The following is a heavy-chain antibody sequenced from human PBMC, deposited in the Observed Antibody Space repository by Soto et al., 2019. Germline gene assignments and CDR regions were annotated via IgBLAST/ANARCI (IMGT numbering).Heavy chain of an antibody. Sequence: QVQLVQSGAEVKKPGSSVKVSCKASGGTFSSYTISWVRQAPGQGLEWMGRIIPILGIANYAQKFQGRVTITADKSTSTAYMELSSLRSEDTAVYYCARGIAAVHYGMDVWGQGTTVTVSS. CDR2: IIPILGIA. D-gene: IGHD6-13*01. CDR1: GGTFSSYT. V-gene: IGHV1-69*02. CDR3: ARGIAAVHYGMDV. J-gene: IGHJ6*02.